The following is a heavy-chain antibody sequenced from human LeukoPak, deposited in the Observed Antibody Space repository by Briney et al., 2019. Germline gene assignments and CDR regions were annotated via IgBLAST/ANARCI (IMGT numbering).Heavy chain of an antibody. V-gene: IGHV3-64*01. D-gene: IGHD5-18*01. CDR1: GFTFSSYA. CDR3: ARARYSYGLFYFDY. J-gene: IGHJ4*02. CDR2: ISSNGGST. Sequence: GGSLRLSCAASGFTFSSYAMHWVRQAPGKGLEYVSAISSNGGSTYYAYSVKGRFTISRDDSKNTLYLQMGSLRAEDMAVYYCARARYSYGLFYFDYWGQGTLVTVSS.